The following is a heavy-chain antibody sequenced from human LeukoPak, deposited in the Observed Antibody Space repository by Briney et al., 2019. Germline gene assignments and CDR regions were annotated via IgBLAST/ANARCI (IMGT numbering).Heavy chain of an antibody. J-gene: IGHJ4*01. Sequence: GESLRLSCTASGFTFSYHWMHWVRQVPGKGLVWISRIDGGGGSTSYADSVKGRFSISRDNSKSTLYLQMSSLRAEDTAVYYCARGPGSSGGAYVGDYWGHGTLVTVSS. D-gene: IGHD3-22*01. CDR3: ARGPGSSGGAYVGDY. CDR2: IDGGGGST. V-gene: IGHV3-74*01. CDR1: GFTFSYHW.